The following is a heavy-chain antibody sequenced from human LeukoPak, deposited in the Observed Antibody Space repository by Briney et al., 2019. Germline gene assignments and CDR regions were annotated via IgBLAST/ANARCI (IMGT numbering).Heavy chain of an antibody. V-gene: IGHV4-59*01. CDR2: IYYSGST. D-gene: IGHD3-10*01. CDR3: ASYGSGSFDY. Sequence: SVTLSLTCTVSGGSISSYYWSWIRQPPGKGLEWMGYIYYSGSTNYNPSLKSRVTISVDTSKNQFSLKLSSVTAADTAVYYCASYGSGSFDYWGQGTLVTVSS. CDR1: GGSISSYY. J-gene: IGHJ4*02.